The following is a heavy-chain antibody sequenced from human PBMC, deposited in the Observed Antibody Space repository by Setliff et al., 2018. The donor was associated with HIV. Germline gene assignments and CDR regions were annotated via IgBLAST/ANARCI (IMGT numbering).Heavy chain of an antibody. CDR3: ANLWELGA. J-gene: IGHJ5*02. Sequence: PGGSLRLSCAASGFTVSSYYMSWVRQAPGKGLEWVSTIYSDGNTYHADSVKGRFTLSRDNARTSLFLEMRSLRDEDTAVYLCANLWELGAWGQGTLVTVSS. V-gene: IGHV3-53*01. CDR1: GFTVSSYY. D-gene: IGHD3-16*01. CDR2: IYSDGNT.